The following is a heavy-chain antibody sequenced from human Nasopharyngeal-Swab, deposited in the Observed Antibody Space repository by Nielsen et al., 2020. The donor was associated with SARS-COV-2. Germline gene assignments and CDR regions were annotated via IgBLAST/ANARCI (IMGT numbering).Heavy chain of an antibody. V-gene: IGHV4-59*08. D-gene: IGHD1-7*01. CDR2: ISYSGST. J-gene: IGHJ4*02. Sequence: RQAPGKGLEWIGHISYSGSTHYDPSFRSRVTMLVDTSKNQFSLKLTSVTAADTAVYYCVRHEGGTTLDYWGQGTLVTVSS. CDR3: VRHEGGTTLDY.